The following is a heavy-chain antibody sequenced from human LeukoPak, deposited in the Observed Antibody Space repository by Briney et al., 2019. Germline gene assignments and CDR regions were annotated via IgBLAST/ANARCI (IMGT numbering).Heavy chain of an antibody. CDR1: GFTFSSYS. CDR2: ISSSTTTI. CDR3: ARRGAVAGTSDS. Sequence: PGGSLRLSCAASGFTFSSYSMNWVRQAPGKGLEWVAYISSSTTTIYYADSVKGRFTISRDNAKNSLYLQMNSLRDEDTAVYYCARRGAVAGTSDSWGQGTLVSASS. D-gene: IGHD6-19*01. J-gene: IGHJ4*02. V-gene: IGHV3-48*02.